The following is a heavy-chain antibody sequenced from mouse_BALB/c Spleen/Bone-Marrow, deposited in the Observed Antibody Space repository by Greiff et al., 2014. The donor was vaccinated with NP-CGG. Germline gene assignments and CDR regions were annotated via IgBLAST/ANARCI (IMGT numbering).Heavy chain of an antibody. J-gene: IGHJ2*01. CDR2: IHPYNDGT. CDR1: GYTFTSYV. Sequence: EVQLQQSGPELVKPGASVKMSCKASGYTFTSYVMHWVKQKPGQGLEWIGYIHPYNDGTKYDEKFKGKAALTSDKSSSTAYMELSSLTSEDSAVYYCARRYGNYYFDYWGQGTTLTVSS. V-gene: IGHV1-14*01. D-gene: IGHD2-10*02. CDR3: ARRYGNYYFDY.